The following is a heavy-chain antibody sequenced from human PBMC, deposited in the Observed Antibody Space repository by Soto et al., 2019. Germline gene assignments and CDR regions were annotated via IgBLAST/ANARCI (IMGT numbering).Heavy chain of an antibody. D-gene: IGHD6-6*01. Sequence: GGSLRLSCAAPGFTVSSNYMSWVRQAPGKGLEWVSVIYSGGSTYYADSVKGRFTISRDNSKNTLYLQMNSLRAEDTAVYYCAREPIAARPKYYYYYMDVWGKGTTVTVAS. CDR1: GFTVSSNY. CDR3: AREPIAARPKYYYYYMDV. J-gene: IGHJ6*03. CDR2: IYSGGST. V-gene: IGHV3-66*01.